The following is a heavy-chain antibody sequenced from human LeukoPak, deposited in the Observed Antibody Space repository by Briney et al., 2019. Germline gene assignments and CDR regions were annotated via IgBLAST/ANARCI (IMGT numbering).Heavy chain of an antibody. J-gene: IGHJ4*02. CDR1: GVSISSSNW. D-gene: IGHD1-26*01. V-gene: IGHV4-4*02. Sequence: SETLSLTCDVSGVSISSSNWWSWVRQSPGKGLEWIGEIYHSGSTNYNPSLKSRVTISVDKSKNQFSLKLSSVTAADTAVYYCARGRELLPIDYWGQGTLVTVSS. CDR3: ARGRELLPIDY. CDR2: IYHSGST.